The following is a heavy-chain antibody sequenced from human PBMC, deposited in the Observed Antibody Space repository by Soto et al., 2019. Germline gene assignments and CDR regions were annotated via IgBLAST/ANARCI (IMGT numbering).Heavy chain of an antibody. J-gene: IGHJ3*01. CDR3: AKKGLVSLATDCTTGDCHYAFDV. Sequence: EVQLLESGGGLVRPGGSLRLSCAASGFTFYNYAMNWVRQAPGKGLEWVSTISGGGDGTYYADSVKGRFTISRDNSRNTVYLQMNSLRAEDTAVYYCAKKGLVSLATDCTTGDCHYAFDVWGQGTLVTVSS. CDR1: GFTFYNYA. V-gene: IGHV3-23*01. D-gene: IGHD2-8*01. CDR2: ISGGGDGT.